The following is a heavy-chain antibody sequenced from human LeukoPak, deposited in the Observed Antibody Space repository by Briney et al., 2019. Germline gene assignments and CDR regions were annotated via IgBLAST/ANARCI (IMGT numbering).Heavy chain of an antibody. CDR1: GFTFSSYG. V-gene: IGHV3-33*01. CDR2: IWYDGSNK. J-gene: IGHJ4*02. CDR3: ARDAVYSSSWQYY. Sequence: PGGSLRLSCAASGFTFSSYGMHWVPQAPGKGLEWVAVIWYDGSNKYYADSVKGRFTISRDNSKNTLYLQMNSLRAEDTAVYYCARDAVYSSSWQYYWGQGTLVTVSS. D-gene: IGHD6-13*01.